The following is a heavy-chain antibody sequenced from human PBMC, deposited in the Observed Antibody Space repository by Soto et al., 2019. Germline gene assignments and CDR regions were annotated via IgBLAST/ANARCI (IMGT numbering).Heavy chain of an antibody. CDR2: ISSSSSYT. CDR1: GFTFSDYY. CDR3: ASARGADYAFDI. D-gene: IGHD3-10*01. Sequence: SCAASGFTFSDYYMSWIRQAPGKGLEWVSYISSSSSYTNYADSVKGRFTISRDNAKNSLYLQMNSLRAEDTAVYYCASARGADYAFDIWGQGTMVTVSS. V-gene: IGHV3-11*06. J-gene: IGHJ3*02.